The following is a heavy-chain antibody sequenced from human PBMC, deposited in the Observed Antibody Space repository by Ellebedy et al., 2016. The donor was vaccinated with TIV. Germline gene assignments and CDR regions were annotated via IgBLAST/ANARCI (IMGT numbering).Heavy chain of an antibody. V-gene: IGHV3-74*01. CDR3: TTGSSRGY. CDR2: INIDGSST. D-gene: IGHD6-13*01. Sequence: GESLKISCAASRFTFSNYWMHWVRQAPGKGPVWVSRINIDGSSTSYADSVKGRFTISRDNAKNTLYLQMNSLRAEDTAVYYCTTGSSRGYWGQGTLVTVSS. J-gene: IGHJ4*02. CDR1: RFTFSNYW.